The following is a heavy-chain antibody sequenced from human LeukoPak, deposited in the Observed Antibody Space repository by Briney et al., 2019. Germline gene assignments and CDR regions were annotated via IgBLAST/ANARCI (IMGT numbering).Heavy chain of an antibody. CDR1: GGSISSYY. CDR2: IYYSGST. V-gene: IGHV4-59*12. Sequence: SETLSLTCTVSGGSISSYYWSWIRQPPGKGLEWIGYIYYSGSTNYNPSLKSRVTISVDTSKNQFSLKLSSVTAADTAVYYCASATTVYDAFDIWGQGTMVTVSS. J-gene: IGHJ3*02. D-gene: IGHD4-17*01. CDR3: ASATTVYDAFDI.